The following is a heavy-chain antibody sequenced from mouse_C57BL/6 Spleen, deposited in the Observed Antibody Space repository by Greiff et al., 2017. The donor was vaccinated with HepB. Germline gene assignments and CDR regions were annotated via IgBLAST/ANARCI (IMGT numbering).Heavy chain of an antibody. J-gene: IGHJ1*03. D-gene: IGHD2-4*01. V-gene: IGHV1-52*01. CDR1: GYTFTSYW. CDR2: IDPSDSET. CDR3: ARQDDYNWYFDV. Sequence: QVQLKQPGAELVRPGSSVKLSCKASGYTFTSYWMHWVKQRPIQGLEWIGNIDPSDSETHYNQKFKDKATLTVDKSSSTAYMQLSSLTSEDSAVYYCARQDDYNWYFDVWGTGTTVTVSS.